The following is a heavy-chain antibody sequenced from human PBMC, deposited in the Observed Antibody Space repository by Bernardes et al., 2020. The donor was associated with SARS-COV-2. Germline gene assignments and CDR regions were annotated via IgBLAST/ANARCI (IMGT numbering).Heavy chain of an antibody. V-gene: IGHV4-59*01. D-gene: IGHD4-17*01. CDR3: AREARDDSGYNGWFDP. J-gene: IGHJ5*02. CDR2: VHYTGST. CDR1: GASITTSY. Sequence: SETLSLTCIVSGASITTSYWSWIRQPPGKGPEWIGYVHYTGSTSYSPSLKSRVSMSLDTSKKEVSLKLKYVTAADTAIYYCAREARDDSGYNGWFDPWGQGTLVTVSS.